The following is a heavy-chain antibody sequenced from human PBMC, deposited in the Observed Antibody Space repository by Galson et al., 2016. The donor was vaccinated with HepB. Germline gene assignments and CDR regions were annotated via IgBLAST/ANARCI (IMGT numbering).Heavy chain of an antibody. CDR1: GFTFSRYA. CDR3: AKMSSSSAYYSDAFDL. J-gene: IGHJ3*01. D-gene: IGHD3-22*01. CDR2: ISGRSAST. V-gene: IGHV3-23*01. Sequence: SLRLSCAASGFTFSRYAMSWVRQAPGKGLEWVAAISGRSASTYHADSVEGRFTISRDNSKNTLYLQMNSLRAEDTAVYYCAKMSSSSAYYSDAFDLWGQGTMVTVSS.